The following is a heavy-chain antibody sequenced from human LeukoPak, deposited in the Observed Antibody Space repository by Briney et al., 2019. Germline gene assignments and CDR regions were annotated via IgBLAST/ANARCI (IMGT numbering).Heavy chain of an antibody. J-gene: IGHJ4*02. CDR2: ISGSGGST. V-gene: IGHV3-23*01. D-gene: IGHD1-1*01. CDR3: AKDSLDSRYFDY. Sequence: GGSLRLSCAASGFTFSSYAMSWVRQAPGKGLEGVSAISGSGGSTYYADSVKGRFTISRDNSKNTLYLQMNSLRAEDTAVYYCAKDSLDSRYFDYWGQGTLVTVSS. CDR1: GFTFSSYA.